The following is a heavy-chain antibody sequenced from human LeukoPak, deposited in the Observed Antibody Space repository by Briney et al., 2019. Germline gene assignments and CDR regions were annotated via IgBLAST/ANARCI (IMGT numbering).Heavy chain of an antibody. CDR3: ARVVPAAIGYYMDV. V-gene: IGHV4-61*02. J-gene: IGHJ6*03. D-gene: IGHD2-2*02. CDR1: GGSISSSSYY. Sequence: SETLSLTCTVSGGSISSSSYYWGWIRQPAGKGLEWIGRIYTSGSTNYNPSLKSRVTISVDTSKNQFSLKLSSVTAADTAVYYCARVVPAAIGYYMDVWGKGTTVTVSS. CDR2: IYTSGST.